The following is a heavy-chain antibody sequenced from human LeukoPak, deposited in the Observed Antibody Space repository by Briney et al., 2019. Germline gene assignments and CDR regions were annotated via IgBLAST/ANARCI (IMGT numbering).Heavy chain of an antibody. J-gene: IGHJ4*02. D-gene: IGHD6-19*01. CDR1: GFTLSSYA. V-gene: IGHV3-23*01. CDR2: ISGSGGST. CDR3: ARDPQGSGPDFDF. Sequence: GGSLRLSCAASGFTLSSYAMTWVRQAPGKGLEWVSGISGSGGSTNYADSVKGRFTISRDNSKNALYLQMNSLRAEDTAVYYCARDPQGSGPDFDFWGQGTLVTVSS.